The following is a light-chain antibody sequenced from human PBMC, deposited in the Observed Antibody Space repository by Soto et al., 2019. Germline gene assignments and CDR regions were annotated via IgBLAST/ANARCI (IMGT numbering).Light chain of an antibody. V-gene: IGLV2-14*01. J-gene: IGLJ1*01. CDR2: DVS. Sequence: QSALTQPASVSGSPGQSITISCTGTSSDVGGYNYVSWYQQHPGKAPKFMIYDVSNRPSGVSNRFSGSKSGNTASLTISGLQAEDDADYYCSSYTTTSTQVFVTGTKVTVL. CDR1: SSDVGGYNY. CDR3: SSYTTTSTQV.